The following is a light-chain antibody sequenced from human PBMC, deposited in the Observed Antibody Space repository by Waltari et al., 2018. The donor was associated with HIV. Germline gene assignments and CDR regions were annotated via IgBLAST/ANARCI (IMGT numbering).Light chain of an antibody. CDR3: VAWDDSLGGYV. J-gene: IGLJ1*01. V-gene: IGLV1-47*01. CDR2: RDY. Sequence: QSVLTQPPSASGTLGQRVTISCPGSNSNVGSKPVYWFQQVPGTAPKLLIYRDYQRRSGIPDRFSGSKSGASASLTISGLRSEDEADYYCVAWDDSLGGYVFGTGTKVSVL. CDR1: NSNVGSKP.